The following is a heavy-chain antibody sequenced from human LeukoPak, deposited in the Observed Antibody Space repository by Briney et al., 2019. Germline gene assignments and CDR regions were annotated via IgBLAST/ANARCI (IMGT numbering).Heavy chain of an antibody. CDR2: ISYDGKNI. D-gene: IGHD4-17*01. J-gene: IGHJ6*02. V-gene: IGHV3-33*01. CDR3: ARAPYGDYPYYNYYGMDV. Sequence: GGSLRLSCAASGFSFSSYGLHWVRQAPGKGLEWVSAISYDGKNIHYADSVKGRFTISRDNAKNSLYLQMNSLRDEDTALYYCARAPYGDYPYYNYYGMDVWGQGTTVTVSS. CDR1: GFSFSSYG.